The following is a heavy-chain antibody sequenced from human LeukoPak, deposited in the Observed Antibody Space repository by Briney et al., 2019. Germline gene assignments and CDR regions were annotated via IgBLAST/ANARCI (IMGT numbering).Heavy chain of an antibody. Sequence: PSETLSFTCTVSGGSISSYYWNCIRQPPGKGLEWIGYIYYSGTTSYNPSLKSRVSISVDTSKNQISLKLSSVTAADTAVYYCARDQGEGLDIWGQGTMVTVSS. D-gene: IGHD1-26*01. V-gene: IGHV4-59*01. CDR1: GGSISSYY. CDR2: IYYSGTT. J-gene: IGHJ3*02. CDR3: ARDQGEGLDI.